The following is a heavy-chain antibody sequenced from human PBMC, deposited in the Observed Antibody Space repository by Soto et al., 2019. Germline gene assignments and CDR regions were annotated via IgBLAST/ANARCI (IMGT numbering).Heavy chain of an antibody. Sequence: QLQLQESGPGLVKPSETLSLTCTVSGGSISSSSYYWGWIRQPPGKGLEWIGSIYYSGSPYYNPSLKSRVTISVDTSKNQFSLKLSSVTAADTAVYYCASLIVATVTRHYYFDYWGQGTLVTVSS. CDR3: ASLIVATVTRHYYFDY. J-gene: IGHJ4*02. V-gene: IGHV4-39*01. CDR1: GGSISSSSYY. D-gene: IGHD4-17*01. CDR2: IYYSGSP.